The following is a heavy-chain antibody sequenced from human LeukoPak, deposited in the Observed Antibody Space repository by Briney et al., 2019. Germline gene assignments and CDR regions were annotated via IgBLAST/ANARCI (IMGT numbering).Heavy chain of an antibody. V-gene: IGHV4-34*01. CDR2: INYSGST. D-gene: IGHD3-9*01. Sequence: SETLSLTCAVHGGSFSDYFCNWLRQAPGKGLEWIGEINYSGSTNYTPFLKSRVTMSLDTSKNQFSLRLSSVTAADTAVYYCARGPPFYDRLTGYYTFGFDYWGPGTLVTVSS. CDR1: GGSFSDYF. CDR3: ARGPPFYDRLTGYYTFGFDY. J-gene: IGHJ4*02.